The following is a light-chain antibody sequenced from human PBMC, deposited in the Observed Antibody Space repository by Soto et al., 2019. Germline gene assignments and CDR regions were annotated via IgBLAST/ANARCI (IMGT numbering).Light chain of an antibody. Sequence: QSVLTQPPSVSGAPGQRVTISCTGSSSNIGAGYDVHWYQQLPGTAPKLLIYGNSNRPSGVPDRFSGSKSVTPASLAITGLQADYEADYYGQSYDSSLSGSRVFGTGTKLTVL. V-gene: IGLV1-40*01. CDR3: QSYDSSLSGSRV. CDR2: GNS. J-gene: IGLJ1*01. CDR1: SSNIGAGYD.